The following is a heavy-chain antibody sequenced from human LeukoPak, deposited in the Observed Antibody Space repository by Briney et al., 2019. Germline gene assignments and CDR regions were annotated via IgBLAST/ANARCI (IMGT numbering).Heavy chain of an antibody. D-gene: IGHD2-8*01. CDR1: GLSVSSNY. V-gene: IGHV3-66*01. Sequence: GGSLRLSCVASGLSVSSNYMSWVRQAPGKGLEWVSVIYRDGSSYYAESVKGRFTISRDNSKNTLYIQMSSLRPEDTAVYYCVKAPYCSNGVCYGSGDYWGQGTLVTVSS. CDR3: VKAPYCSNGVCYGSGDY. CDR2: IYRDGSS. J-gene: IGHJ4*02.